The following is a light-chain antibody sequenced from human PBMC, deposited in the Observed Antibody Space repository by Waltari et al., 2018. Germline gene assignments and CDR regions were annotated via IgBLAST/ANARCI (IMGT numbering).Light chain of an antibody. Sequence: QSVLTQPPSASGTPGQRVTISCSGSRSNIGSRPVTWYQQFPGTAPNLLIYPNDQRPSGVPDRFSASKSGTSASLAISGLQSEDEADYYCSAWDDSLNGVVFGGGTKLTVL. V-gene: IGLV1-44*01. CDR1: RSNIGSRP. CDR2: PND. J-gene: IGLJ2*01. CDR3: SAWDDSLNGVV.